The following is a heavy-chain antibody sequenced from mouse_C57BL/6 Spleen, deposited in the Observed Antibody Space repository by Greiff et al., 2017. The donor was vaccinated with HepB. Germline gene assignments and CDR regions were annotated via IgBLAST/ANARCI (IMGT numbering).Heavy chain of an antibody. CDR1: GYTFTSYW. V-gene: IGHV1-50*01. D-gene: IGHD3-1*01. CDR2: IDPSDSYT. J-gene: IGHJ2*01. Sequence: QVHVKQPGAELVKPGASVKLSCKASGYTFTSYWMQWVKQRPGQGLEWIGEIDPSDSYTNYNQKFKGKATLTVDTSSSTAYMQLSSLTSEDSAVYYCARGGTDYWGQGTTLTVSS. CDR3: ARGGTDY.